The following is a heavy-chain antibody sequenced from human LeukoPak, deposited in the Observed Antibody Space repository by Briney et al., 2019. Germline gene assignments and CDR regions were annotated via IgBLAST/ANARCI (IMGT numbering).Heavy chain of an antibody. CDR3: AGSEYYYDNREDAFDI. V-gene: IGHV4-59*08. D-gene: IGHD3-22*01. CDR2: IYYSGST. J-gene: IGHJ3*02. Sequence: SETLSLTCTVSGGFISSYYWSWIRQPPGKGLELTGFIYYSGSTNYNPSLKSRVTISIDTSKKQFSLKMSSVTAADTAVYYCAGSEYYYDNREDAFDIWGQGTMVTVSS. CDR1: GGFISSYY.